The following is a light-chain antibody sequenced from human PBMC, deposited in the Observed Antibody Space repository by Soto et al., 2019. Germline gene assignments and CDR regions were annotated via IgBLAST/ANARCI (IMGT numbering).Light chain of an antibody. CDR2: GAS. CDR1: QSVSSN. CDR3: QAYNNWPLT. V-gene: IGKV3-15*01. J-gene: IGKJ4*01. Sequence: EIVMTQSPATLSVSPGERATLSCRASQSVSSNLAWYQQKPGQAPRLLIYGASTRATGIPARFSGSGSGTEFNLTLSSLASEDFAVYYCQAYNNWPLTFGGGTKVEIK.